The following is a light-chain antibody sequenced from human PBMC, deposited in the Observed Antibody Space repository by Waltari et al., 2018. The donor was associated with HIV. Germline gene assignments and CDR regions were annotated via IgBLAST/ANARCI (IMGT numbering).Light chain of an antibody. CDR1: SSYVATF. V-gene: IGLV2-11*01. Sequence: QSALPQPHSVSGSPGQSLTISCTGTSSYVATFVSWYHQHPGKAPKVIIYDVNKRPSGVPDRFSGSKSGNTAFLTISGLQAEDEAEYHCCSHAGNFIFAFGSGTKVTVL. CDR2: DVN. J-gene: IGLJ1*01. CDR3: CSHAGNFIFA.